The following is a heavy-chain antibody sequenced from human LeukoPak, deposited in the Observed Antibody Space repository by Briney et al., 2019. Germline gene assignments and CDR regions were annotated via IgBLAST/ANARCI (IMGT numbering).Heavy chain of an antibody. CDR3: ARDPGYAIYYFDY. CDR1: GFAFNTYA. V-gene: IGHV3-23*01. Sequence: RGSLRLSCAASGFAFNTYAMSWVRQAPGKGLEWVSTISGNGADTYYAGSVRGRFTISRDNSKNTLYLQMNSPRAEDTAVYYCARDPGYAIYYFDYWGQGTLVTVSS. J-gene: IGHJ4*02. D-gene: IGHD3-9*01. CDR2: ISGNGADT.